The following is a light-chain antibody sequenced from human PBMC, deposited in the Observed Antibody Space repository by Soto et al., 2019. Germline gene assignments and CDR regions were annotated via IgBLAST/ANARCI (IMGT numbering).Light chain of an antibody. J-gene: IGKJ4*01. CDR1: QGIGDT. Sequence: EIVITQSPAPPSVSPGEGATPSCRASQGIGDTLAWYQQKPGQTPRLLIYDTSIRATGVPARFSGSRSGAEFTLTISSLQSEDFAVYYCQHYVTWPLTFGGGTKVDIK. CDR3: QHYVTWPLT. CDR2: DTS. V-gene: IGKV3-15*01.